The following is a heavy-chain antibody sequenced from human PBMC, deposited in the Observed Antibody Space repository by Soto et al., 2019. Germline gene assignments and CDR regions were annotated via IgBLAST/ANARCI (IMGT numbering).Heavy chain of an antibody. CDR2: MSSTGNTI. Sequence: EVQLVESGGGLVQPGGSLRLSCASSGFSFSAFSMNWVRQAPGKGLEWVSYMSSTGNTIYYADSVKGRFTISRDNAKNSLYLQMNSLRDDDTAWYYCAREGGRHCSPTRCYNAFDIWGQGTIVTVSS. CDR1: GFSFSAFS. D-gene: IGHD2-2*02. V-gene: IGHV3-48*02. J-gene: IGHJ3*02. CDR3: AREGGRHCSPTRCYNAFDI.